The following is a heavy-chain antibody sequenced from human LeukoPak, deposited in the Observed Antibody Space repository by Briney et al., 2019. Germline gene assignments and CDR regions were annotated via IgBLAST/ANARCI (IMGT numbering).Heavy chain of an antibody. Sequence: PGGSLRLSCTASGFTFSSYGMHWVRQAPGKGLEWVAVISYDGSNKYYADSVKGRFTISRDNSKNTLYLQMNSLRAEDTAVYYCAKVLSMTVDIWGQGTMVTVSS. J-gene: IGHJ3*02. CDR2: ISYDGSNK. V-gene: IGHV3-30*18. CDR1: GFTFSSYG. D-gene: IGHD2/OR15-2a*01. CDR3: AKVLSMTVDI.